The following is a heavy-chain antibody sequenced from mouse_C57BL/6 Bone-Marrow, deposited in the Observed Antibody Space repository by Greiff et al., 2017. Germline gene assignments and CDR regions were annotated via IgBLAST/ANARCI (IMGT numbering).Heavy chain of an antibody. V-gene: IGHV1-64*01. Sequence: QVQLQQPGAELVKPGASVKLSCKASGYTFTSYWMHWVKPRPGQGLEWIGMIHPNSGSTNYNEKFKSKATLTVDKSSSTAYMQLSSLTSEDSAVYYCASPGGYDYAYYFDYWGQGTTLTVSS. J-gene: IGHJ2*01. CDR1: GYTFTSYW. CDR2: IHPNSGST. CDR3: ASPGGYDYAYYFDY. D-gene: IGHD2-4*01.